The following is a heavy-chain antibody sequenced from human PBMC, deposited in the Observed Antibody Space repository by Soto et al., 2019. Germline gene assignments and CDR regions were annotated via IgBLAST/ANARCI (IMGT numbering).Heavy chain of an antibody. J-gene: IGHJ5*02. CDR3: ARHQYSSGWLSRNWFDP. D-gene: IGHD6-19*01. V-gene: IGHV5-10-1*01. Sequence: GESLKISCKGSGYSFTSCWISWVRQMPGKGLEWMGRIDPSDSYTNYSPSFQGHVTISADKSISTAYLQWSSLKASDTAMYYCARHQYSSGWLSRNWFDPWGQGTLVTVSS. CDR2: IDPSDSYT. CDR1: GYSFTSCW.